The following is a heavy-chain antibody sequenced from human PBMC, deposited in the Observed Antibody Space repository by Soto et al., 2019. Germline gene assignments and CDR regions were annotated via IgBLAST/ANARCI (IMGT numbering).Heavy chain of an antibody. Sequence: KPSETLSLTCTVSGGSISSYYWSWIRQPPGKGLEWIGYIYYSGSTNYNPSLKSRVTISVDTSKNQFSLKLSSVTAADTAVYYCATSEGYSYAYYYYYGMDVWGQGTTVTVSS. CDR2: IYYSGST. CDR1: GGSISSYY. V-gene: IGHV4-59*01. D-gene: IGHD5-18*01. CDR3: ATSEGYSYAYYYYYGMDV. J-gene: IGHJ6*02.